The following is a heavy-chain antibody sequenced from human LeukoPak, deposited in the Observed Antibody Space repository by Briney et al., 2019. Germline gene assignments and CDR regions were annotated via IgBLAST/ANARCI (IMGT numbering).Heavy chain of an antibody. CDR2: IKQDGSEK. CDR3: ARHAGYCSGGSCYDDAFDI. Sequence: GGYLRLSCAASGFTFSSSWMSWVRQAPGKGLEWVANIKQDGSEKYYVDSVKGRFTISRDNAKNSLHLQMNSLRAEDTAVYYCARHAGYCSGGSCYDDAFDIWGQGTMVTVSS. D-gene: IGHD2-15*01. V-gene: IGHV3-7*03. J-gene: IGHJ3*02. CDR1: GFTFSSSW.